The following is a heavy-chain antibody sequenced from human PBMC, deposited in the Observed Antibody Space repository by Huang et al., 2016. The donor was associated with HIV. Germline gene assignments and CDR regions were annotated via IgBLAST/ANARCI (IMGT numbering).Heavy chain of an antibody. CDR3: ARDPRIQSWLNFFDY. CDR2: INSEGSST. J-gene: IGHJ4*02. D-gene: IGHD3-22*01. Sequence: EVQLVESGGGLVQPGGSLRLSCAASGFSISSYWMHWFRQAPGKGLVWVARINSEGSSTSYADAVKGRFTISRDNAKNTLYLQMNCLRAEDTAVYYCARDPRIQSWLNFFDYWGQGTLVSVSS. CDR1: GFSISSYW. V-gene: IGHV3-74*01.